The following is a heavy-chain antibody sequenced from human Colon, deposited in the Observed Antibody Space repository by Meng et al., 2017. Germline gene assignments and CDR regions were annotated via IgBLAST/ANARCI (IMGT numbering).Heavy chain of an antibody. CDR2: LNNDGSRA. D-gene: IGHD5-18*01. V-gene: IGHV3-74*01. J-gene: IGHJ4*02. CDR1: GFTLSSYW. CDR3: ARSGYKNGYDY. Sequence: EVQLGESGGGLVQAGGSLRLSCAASGFTLSSYWMHWVRQVPGKGLVGVSRLNNDGSRADYADSVNGRFTISRDNARNTLFLQMHSLRAEDTAVYYCARSGYKNGYDYWGQGTLVTVSS.